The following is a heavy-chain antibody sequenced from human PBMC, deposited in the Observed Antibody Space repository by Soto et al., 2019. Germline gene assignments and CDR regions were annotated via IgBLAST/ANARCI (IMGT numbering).Heavy chain of an antibody. CDR1: GFTVSSNY. V-gene: IGHV3-53*02. J-gene: IGHJ6*02. CDR2: IYSGGST. D-gene: IGHD2-15*01. Sequence: EVQLVETGGGLIQPGGSLRLSCAASGFTVSSNYMSWVRQAPGKGLEWVSVIYSGGSTYYADSVKGRFTISRDNSKNTLYLQMNSLRAEDTAVYYCARADSTPRGFYYYGMDVWGQGTTVTVSS. CDR3: ARADSTPRGFYYYGMDV.